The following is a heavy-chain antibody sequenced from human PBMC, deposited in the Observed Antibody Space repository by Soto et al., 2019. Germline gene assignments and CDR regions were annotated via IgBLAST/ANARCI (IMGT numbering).Heavy chain of an antibody. V-gene: IGHV3-33*01. J-gene: IGHJ4*02. D-gene: IGHD1-26*01. CDR2: VRYDVSNT. CDR3: ARDGVGATAYFGYFDY. CDR1: AFIFTGYG. Sequence: QVQLVESGGGVVQPGRSLRLSCAASAFIFTGYGMHWVRQAPGKGLEWVAVVRYDVSNTYYADSVKGRFNISRDNPKNTLYLQMNSLRAEDTAVYYCARDGVGATAYFGYFDYWGQGTLVTVSS.